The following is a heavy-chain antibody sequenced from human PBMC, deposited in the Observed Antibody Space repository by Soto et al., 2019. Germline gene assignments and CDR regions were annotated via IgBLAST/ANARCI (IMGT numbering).Heavy chain of an antibody. D-gene: IGHD3-10*01. CDR2: IYSGGDT. V-gene: IGHV3-53*04. Sequence: EVQLVESGGGLVQPGGSLRLSCTASGFAVRHNYMTWVRQAPGKGLEWVSLIYSGGDTAYADSVKGRFTISRHTSQNTLYLLMNSLGAEDTAVYYCARKTDSIPSGGDVWGKGTAVTVSS. CDR3: ARKTDSIPSGGDV. CDR1: GFAVRHNY. J-gene: IGHJ6*04.